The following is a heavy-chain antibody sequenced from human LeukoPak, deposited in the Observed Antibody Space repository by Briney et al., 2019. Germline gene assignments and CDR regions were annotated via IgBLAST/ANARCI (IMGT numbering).Heavy chain of an antibody. CDR3: ARAIRVIYCSSTSCYHLDY. V-gene: IGHV3-48*01. CDR2: ISSSSSTT. Sequence: PGGSLRLSCAASGFTFSSYSMNWVRQAPGKGLEWVSYISSSSSTTYYADSVKGRFTISRDNAKNSLYLQMNSLRAEDTAVYYCARAIRVIYCSSTSCYHLDYWGQGTLVTVSS. CDR1: GFTFSSYS. J-gene: IGHJ4*02. D-gene: IGHD2-2*01.